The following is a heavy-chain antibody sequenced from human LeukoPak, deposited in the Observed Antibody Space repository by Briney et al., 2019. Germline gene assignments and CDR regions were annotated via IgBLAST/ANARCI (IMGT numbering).Heavy chain of an antibody. CDR1: GGSVSTGGYY. V-gene: IGHV4-31*03. CDR3: ATADWRSCYFDS. D-gene: IGHD3-3*01. CDR2: TSYSNGT. Sequence: PSETQSLTCTLSGGSVSTGGYYWNWIRQHPGKGLEWIGFTSYSNGTYYNPSLMRRNNISVDISQNKFSLKMRALTAAVTAVYICATADWRSCYFDSWGQGALVAVSS. J-gene: IGHJ4*02.